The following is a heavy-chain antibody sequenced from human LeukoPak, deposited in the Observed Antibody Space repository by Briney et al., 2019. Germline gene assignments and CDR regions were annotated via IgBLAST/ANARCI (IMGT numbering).Heavy chain of an antibody. Sequence: ASVKVSCKASGGTFSSYAISLVRQAPGQGLELMGRIIPILGIANYAQKFQGRVTITADKSTSTAYMELSSLRSEDTAVYHCASSMTTVTTIVYWGQRTLVTVSS. D-gene: IGHD4-17*01. V-gene: IGHV1-69*04. J-gene: IGHJ4*02. CDR3: ASSMTTVTTIVY. CDR1: GGTFSSYA. CDR2: IIPILGIA.